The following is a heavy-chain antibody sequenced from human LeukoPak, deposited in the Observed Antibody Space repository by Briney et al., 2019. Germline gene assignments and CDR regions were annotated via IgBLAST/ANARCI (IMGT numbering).Heavy chain of an antibody. CDR2: INPNSGGT. D-gene: IGHD2-15*01. CDR3: ARDRYCSGGSCYVWFDP. J-gene: IGHJ5*02. CDR1: GYTFTVYY. Sequence: ASVTVSFTASGYTFTVYYMHWVRQAPGQGLEWMGWINPNSGGTNYAQKFQGRVTITRDTSISTAYMELSRLRSDDTAVYYCARDRYCSGGSCYVWFDPWGQGTLVTVSS. V-gene: IGHV1-2*02.